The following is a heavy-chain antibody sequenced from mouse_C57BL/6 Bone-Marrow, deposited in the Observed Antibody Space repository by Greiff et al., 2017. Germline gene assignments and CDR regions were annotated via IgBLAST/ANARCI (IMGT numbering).Heavy chain of an antibody. D-gene: IGHD3-2*02. V-gene: IGHV2-2*01. CDR3: ARPTAQACLDY. CDR2: IWSGGST. Sequence: VQLVESGPGLVQPSQSLSITCTVSGFSLTSYGVHWVRQSPGKGLEWLGVIWSGGSTDYNAAFISRLSISKDNSKSQVFFKMNSLQADDTAIYYCARPTAQACLDYWGQGTTLTVSS. CDR1: GFSLTSYG. J-gene: IGHJ2*01.